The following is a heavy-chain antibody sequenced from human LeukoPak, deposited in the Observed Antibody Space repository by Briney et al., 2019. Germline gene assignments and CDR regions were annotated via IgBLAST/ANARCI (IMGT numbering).Heavy chain of an antibody. V-gene: IGHV3-74*01. J-gene: IGHJ4*02. CDR1: GFTFSNYA. CDR2: INTDGSSA. D-gene: IGHD7-27*01. Sequence: PGGSLRLSCAASGFTFSNYAMSWVRQAPGKGLVWVSRINTDGSSADYADSVKGRFIISGDNAKNTLYLQMNSLRAEDTAVYYCARNWGFDYWGQGTLVTVSS. CDR3: ARNWGFDY.